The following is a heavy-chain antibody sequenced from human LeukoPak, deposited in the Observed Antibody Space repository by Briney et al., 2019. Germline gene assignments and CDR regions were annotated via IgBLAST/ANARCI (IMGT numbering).Heavy chain of an antibody. CDR2: IYYSGST. Sequence: PLETLSLTCTVSGGSISSGDYYWSWIRQPPGKGLEWIGYIYYSGSTYYNPSLKSRVTISVDTSKNQFSLKLSSVTAADTAVYYCARGPSDIVVVPAAIPFDPWGQGTLVTVSS. CDR3: ARGPSDIVVVPAAIPFDP. D-gene: IGHD2-2*01. J-gene: IGHJ5*02. CDR1: GGSISSGDYY. V-gene: IGHV4-30-4*08.